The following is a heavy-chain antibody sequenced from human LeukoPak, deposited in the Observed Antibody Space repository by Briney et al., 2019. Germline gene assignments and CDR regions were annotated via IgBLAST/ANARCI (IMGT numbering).Heavy chain of an antibody. Sequence: GGSLRLSCAASGFTFSSYAMSWVRQAPGKGLGWVSAISGSGGSTYYADSVKGLFTISRDNSKNTMSLQMNSLRDEDTAVYYCAKGITSNDAFDVWGQGTMVTVS. CDR3: AKGITSNDAFDV. CDR2: ISGSGGST. V-gene: IGHV3-23*01. CDR1: GFTFSSYA. J-gene: IGHJ3*01. D-gene: IGHD3-10*01.